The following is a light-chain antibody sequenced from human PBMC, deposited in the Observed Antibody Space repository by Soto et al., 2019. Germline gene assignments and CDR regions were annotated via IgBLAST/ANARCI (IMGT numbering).Light chain of an antibody. Sequence: EIVLTQSPGTLSLSPVERATLSCRASQTVLTNLAWYQQKPGQAPRLLIYGASSRATGIPDRFSGSGSGTDFTLTISRLEPEDFAVYYCQQYGSSPFTFGPGTKVDIK. CDR3: QQYGSSPFT. J-gene: IGKJ3*01. CDR1: QTVLTN. CDR2: GAS. V-gene: IGKV3-20*01.